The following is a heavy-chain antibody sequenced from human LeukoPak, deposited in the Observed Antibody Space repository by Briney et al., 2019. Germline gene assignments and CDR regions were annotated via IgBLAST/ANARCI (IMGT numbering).Heavy chain of an antibody. V-gene: IGHV4-34*01. CDR1: GGSFSGYY. Sequence: SETLSLTCAVYGGSFSGYYWSWIRQPPGKGLEWIGEINHSGSTNYNPSLKSRVTISVDTSKNQFSLKLSSVTAADTAVYYCARAGYYYYYMDVWGKGTTVTVSS. J-gene: IGHJ6*03. CDR2: INHSGST. CDR3: ARAGYYYYYMDV.